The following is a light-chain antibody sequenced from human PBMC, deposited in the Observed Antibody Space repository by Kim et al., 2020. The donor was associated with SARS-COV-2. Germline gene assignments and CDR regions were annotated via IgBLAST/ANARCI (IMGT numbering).Light chain of an antibody. V-gene: IGLV2-8*01. CDR1: SSDVGGYNY. J-gene: IGLJ3*02. Sequence: GQSVTISCTGTSSDVGGYNYVSWYQQHPGKAPKLMIYEVSKRPSGVPDRFSGSKSGNPASLTVSGLQAEDEADYYCSSYAGSNNWVFGGGTQLTVL. CDR2: EVS. CDR3: SSYAGSNNWV.